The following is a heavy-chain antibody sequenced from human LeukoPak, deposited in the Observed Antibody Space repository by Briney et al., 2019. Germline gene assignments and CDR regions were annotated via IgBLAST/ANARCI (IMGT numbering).Heavy chain of an antibody. D-gene: IGHD1-1*01. J-gene: IGHJ4*02. CDR3: ARPDPNWYYFDY. Sequence: GESLKISCKGSGYRFSSYWIGWVRQTPGKGLEWMGIIYPGDSDIRYSPSFQGQVTISADKSISTVYLQWSSLKASDTAMYYCARPDPNWYYFDYWGQGTLVTVSS. CDR2: IYPGDSDI. CDR1: GYRFSSYW. V-gene: IGHV5-51*01.